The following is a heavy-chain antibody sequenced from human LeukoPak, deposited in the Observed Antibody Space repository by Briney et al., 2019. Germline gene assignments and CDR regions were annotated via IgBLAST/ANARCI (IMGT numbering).Heavy chain of an antibody. V-gene: IGHV1-8*01. J-gene: IGHJ6*03. CDR3: ARGSDLTRGNYMDV. Sequence: SLKVSCKASGYTFTTYDINWVRQAAGQGLEWMGWMNPHSGNTGYAHKFRGRVNMTRNTSISTAYMELSSLTSEDTAVYYCARGSDLTRGNYMDVWAKGTTVTISS. CDR1: GYTFTTYD. CDR2: MNPHSGNT. D-gene: IGHD3-9*01.